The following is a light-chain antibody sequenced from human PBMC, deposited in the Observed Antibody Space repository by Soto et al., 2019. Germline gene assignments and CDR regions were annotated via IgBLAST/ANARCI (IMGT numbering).Light chain of an antibody. CDR3: QHYVTSLTT. V-gene: IGKV3-11*01. Sequence: PGERATLSCRASQSVSSYLAWYQQKPGQAPRLLIYDASNRATGIPARFSGSGSGTDFTLTISSLEPEDFAVYYCQHYVTSLTTFGQGTKVDIK. CDR1: QSVSSY. CDR2: DAS. J-gene: IGKJ1*01.